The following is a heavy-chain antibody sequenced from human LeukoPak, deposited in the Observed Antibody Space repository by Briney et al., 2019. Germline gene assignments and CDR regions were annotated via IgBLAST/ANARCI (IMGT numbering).Heavy chain of an antibody. CDR2: ISGSSSYI. Sequence: GGSLRLSCAASGFTFSSYSMNWVRQAPGKGLEWVSSISGSSSYIYYADSVKGRFTISRDNAKNSLYLQMNSLRAEDTAVYYCARDAGAHPYYFDYWGQGTLVTVSS. V-gene: IGHV3-21*01. J-gene: IGHJ4*02. D-gene: IGHD7-27*01. CDR3: ARDAGAHPYYFDY. CDR1: GFTFSSYS.